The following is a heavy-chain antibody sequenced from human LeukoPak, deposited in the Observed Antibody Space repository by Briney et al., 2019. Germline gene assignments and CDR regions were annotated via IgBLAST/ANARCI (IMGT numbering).Heavy chain of an antibody. CDR2: IYHSGST. J-gene: IGHJ4*02. Sequence: SETLSLTCAVSGGSISSGGYSWSWIRQPPGKGLEWLGYIYHSGSTYYNPSLKSRVTISVDRSKNQFSLKLSSVTAADMAVYYCARGGRGIAAAGTLFDYWGQGTLVTVSS. CDR1: GGSISSGGYS. D-gene: IGHD6-13*01. CDR3: ARGGRGIAAAGTLFDY. V-gene: IGHV4-30-2*01.